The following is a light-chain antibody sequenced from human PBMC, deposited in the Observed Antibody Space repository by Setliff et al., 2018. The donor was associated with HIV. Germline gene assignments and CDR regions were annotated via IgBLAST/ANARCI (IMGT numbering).Light chain of an antibody. CDR3: SSYTTSNTVPHV. J-gene: IGLJ1*01. CDR2: EVS. CDR1: SSDVGGHNY. V-gene: IGLV2-14*01. Sequence: QSVLTQPASVSGSPGQSITISCTGTSSDVGGHNYVSWYQQHPGKAPKLIIYEVSYRPSGVSNRFSGSKSGKTASLTISGLQAEDEAEYHCSSYTTSNTVPHVFGTGTKVTVL.